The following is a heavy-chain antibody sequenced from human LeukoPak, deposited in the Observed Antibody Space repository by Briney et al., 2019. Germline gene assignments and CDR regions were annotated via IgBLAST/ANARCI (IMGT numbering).Heavy chain of an antibody. CDR1: GFTFNNYV. Sequence: GGSLRLSCAASGFTFNNYVMNWVRQTPDKGLEWVSGDPGSGGNTYYADSVKGRFAISRDNSRNTQYLQMNSLRADDTAVYYCAKSRDGYNIIDYWGQGTLVIVSS. CDR3: AKSRDGYNIIDY. J-gene: IGHJ4*02. D-gene: IGHD5-24*01. V-gene: IGHV3-23*01. CDR2: DPGSGGNT.